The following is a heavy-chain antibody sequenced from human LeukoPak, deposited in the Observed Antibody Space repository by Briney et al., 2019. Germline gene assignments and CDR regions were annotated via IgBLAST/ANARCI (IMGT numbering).Heavy chain of an antibody. J-gene: IGHJ4*02. Sequence: RSGGSLRLSCAASGFTFSSYSMNWVRQAPGKGLEWVSSISSSGSYIYYADSVKGRFTISRDNAKNSLYLQMNSLRAEDTAVYYCARGDLYYFDYWGQGTLVTVSS. V-gene: IGHV3-21*01. CDR1: GFTFSSYS. CDR3: ARGDLYYFDY. CDR2: ISSSGSYI.